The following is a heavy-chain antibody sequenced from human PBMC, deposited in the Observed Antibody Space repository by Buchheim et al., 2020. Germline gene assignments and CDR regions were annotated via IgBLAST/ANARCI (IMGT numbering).Heavy chain of an antibody. CDR3: ARDERAGTNNWFDP. CDR2: INHSGST. V-gene: IGHV4-34*01. D-gene: IGHD1-1*01. CDR1: GGSFSGYY. J-gene: IGHJ5*02. Sequence: QVQLQQWGAGLLKPSETLSLTCAVYGGSFSGYYWSWIRQPPGEGLEWIGEINHSGSTNYNPSLKSRVTISVDTSKNQFSLKLSSVTAADTAVYYCARDERAGTNNWFDPWGQGTL.